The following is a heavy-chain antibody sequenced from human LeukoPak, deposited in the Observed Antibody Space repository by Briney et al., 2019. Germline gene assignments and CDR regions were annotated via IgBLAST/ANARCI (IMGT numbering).Heavy chain of an antibody. CDR1: GYTFTSYF. Sequence: ASVKVSCKASGYTFTSYFMHWVRQAPGQGLEWMGIINPSGGSTSYAQKFQGRVTMTRDTSTRTVYMELSSLRSEDTAVYYCARDLQGRYYFDYWGQGTLVTVSS. CDR3: ARDLQGRYYFDY. V-gene: IGHV1-46*01. J-gene: IGHJ4*02. CDR2: INPSGGST.